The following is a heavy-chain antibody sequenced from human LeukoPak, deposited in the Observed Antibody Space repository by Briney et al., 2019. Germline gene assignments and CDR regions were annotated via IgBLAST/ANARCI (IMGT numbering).Heavy chain of an antibody. CDR2: IYYSGST. Sequence: PSETLSLTCTVSGGSISSYYWSWIRQPPGKGLEWIAYIYYSGSTNYNPSLKSRVTISVDTSKSQFSLKLTSMTAADTAVYYCARHPPKSFFHYWGQGTLVTVSS. CDR3: ARHPPKSFFHY. V-gene: IGHV4-59*08. J-gene: IGHJ4*03. CDR1: GGSISSYY.